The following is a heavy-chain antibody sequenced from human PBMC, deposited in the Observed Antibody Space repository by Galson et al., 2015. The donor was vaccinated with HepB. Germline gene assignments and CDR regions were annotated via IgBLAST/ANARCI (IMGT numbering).Heavy chain of an antibody. CDR3: AKDKGMVGYFDY. CDR1: GFTFDDYA. V-gene: IGHV3-43D*03. D-gene: IGHD2-8*01. J-gene: IGHJ4*02. Sequence: SLRLSCAASGFTFDDYAMHWVRQAPGKGPEWVSLISWDGGSTYYADSVKGRFTISRDNSKNSLYLQMNSLRAEDTALYYCAKDKGMVGYFDYWGQGTLVTVSS. CDR2: ISWDGGST.